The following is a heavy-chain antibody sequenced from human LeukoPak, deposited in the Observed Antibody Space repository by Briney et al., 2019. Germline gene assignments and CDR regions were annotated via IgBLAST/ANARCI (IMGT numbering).Heavy chain of an antibody. J-gene: IGHJ4*02. V-gene: IGHV1-69*05. Sequence: GASVKVSCKASGYTFTGYYMHWVRQAPGQGLEWMGGIIPIFGTANYAQKFQGRVTITTDESTSTAYMELSSLRSEDTAVYYCARDVSGIAAAGRYFDYWGQGTLVTVSS. D-gene: IGHD6-13*01. CDR2: IIPIFGTA. CDR3: ARDVSGIAAAGRYFDY. CDR1: GYTFTGYY.